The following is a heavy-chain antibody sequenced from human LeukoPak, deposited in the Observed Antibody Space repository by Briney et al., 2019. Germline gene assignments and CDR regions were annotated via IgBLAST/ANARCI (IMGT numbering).Heavy chain of an antibody. CDR3: ARGRHYYYYMAV. CDR1: GYTFTSYD. Sequence: ASVKVSCMASGYTFTSYDSNGVRQATGQGLEWMGWMNPNSGNTGYAQKFQGRVTMTRKTSISTAYMELSSLRSEDTAVYSCARGRHYYYYMAVWGKGTTVTVSS. CDR2: MNPNSGNT. V-gene: IGHV1-8*01. J-gene: IGHJ6*03.